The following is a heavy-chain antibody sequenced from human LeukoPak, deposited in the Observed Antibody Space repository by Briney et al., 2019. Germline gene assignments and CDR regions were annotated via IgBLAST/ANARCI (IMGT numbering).Heavy chain of an antibody. J-gene: IGHJ6*03. V-gene: IGHV3-30*04. D-gene: IGHD3-10*01. CDR1: GFTFSSYA. Sequence: GRSLRLSCAASGFTFSSYAMHWVRQAPGKGLEWVAVISYDGSNKYYADSVKGRFTISRDNSKNTLYLQMNSLRAEDTAVYYCARDMVTMVRGVIRGYYYYYMDVWGKGTTVTVSS. CDR2: ISYDGSNK. CDR3: ARDMVTMVRGVIRGYYYYYMDV.